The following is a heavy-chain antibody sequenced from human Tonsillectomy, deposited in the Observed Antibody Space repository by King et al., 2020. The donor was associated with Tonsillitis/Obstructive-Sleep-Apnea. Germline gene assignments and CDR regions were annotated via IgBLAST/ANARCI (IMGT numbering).Heavy chain of an antibody. CDR2: IKQDGSAK. D-gene: IGHD3-10*01. CDR3: ARFGRYYYNGMDV. Sequence: DVQLVESGGGLVQPGGSLRLSCAVSGFTFSNYWMSWVRQAPGKGLEWVANIKQDGSAKKYVDSVKGRFTISRDNAKNSLYLQMNSLRAEDTAVYYCARFGRYYYNGMDVWGQGTTVTVSS. CDR1: GFTFSNYW. V-gene: IGHV3-7*03. J-gene: IGHJ6*02.